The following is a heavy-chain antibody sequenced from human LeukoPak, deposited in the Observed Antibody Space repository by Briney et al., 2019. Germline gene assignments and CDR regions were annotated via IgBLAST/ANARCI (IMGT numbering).Heavy chain of an antibody. Sequence: GGSLRLSCAASGFTFSSYAMSWVRQAPGKGLEWVSAISGSGGSTYYADSVKGRFTVSRDNSKNTLYLQMNSLRAEDTAVYYCARGIAVAGTSDAFDIWGQGTMVTVSS. D-gene: IGHD6-19*01. CDR3: ARGIAVAGTSDAFDI. CDR1: GFTFSSYA. V-gene: IGHV3-23*01. J-gene: IGHJ3*02. CDR2: ISGSGGST.